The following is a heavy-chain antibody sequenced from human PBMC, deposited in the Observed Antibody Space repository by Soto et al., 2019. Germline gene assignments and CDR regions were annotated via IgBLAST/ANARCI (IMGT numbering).Heavy chain of an antibody. V-gene: IGHV1-69*12. CDR2: IIPVFATT. Sequence: QVQLVQSGAEVKKPGSSVKVSCKASGGTFSTYVISWVRQGPGQGLEWMGGIIPVFATTNYAQKFQGRVTITADESTRTGYMELNSLRSEDTAVYYCARGRIAGAATDFYYYGMDVWGQGTSVTVSS. D-gene: IGHD1-26*01. J-gene: IGHJ6*02. CDR3: ARGRIAGAATDFYYYGMDV. CDR1: GGTFSTYV.